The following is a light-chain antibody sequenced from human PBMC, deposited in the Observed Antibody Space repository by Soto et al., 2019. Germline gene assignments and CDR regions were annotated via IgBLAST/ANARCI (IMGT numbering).Light chain of an antibody. J-gene: IGLJ1*01. CDR2: EVN. V-gene: IGLV2-14*01. Sequence: QSVLTQPASVSGSPGQSITISCTGTSSDVGGYNYVSWYQQHPGKAPKLMIYEVNNRPSGVSNRFSGSKSGNTASLTISGLQADDEADYYCNSYTTSGTLGVFGTGTKLTVL. CDR1: SSDVGGYNY. CDR3: NSYTTSGTLGV.